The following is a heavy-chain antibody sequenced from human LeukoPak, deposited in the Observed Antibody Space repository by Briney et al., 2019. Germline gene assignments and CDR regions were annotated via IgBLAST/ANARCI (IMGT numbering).Heavy chain of an antibody. CDR1: GFTFSNYA. D-gene: IGHD3-9*01. Sequence: QSGGSLRLSCAASGFTFSNYAMSWVRQAPGKGLEWVSAVSGRDDSTYYADSVQGLFAISRDNSKNTLYLQMNSLRAEDTAVYYCAKWGDYDILTGYYDSDYWGQGTLVTVSS. CDR3: AKWGDYDILTGYYDSDY. CDR2: VSGRDDST. V-gene: IGHV3-23*01. J-gene: IGHJ4*02.